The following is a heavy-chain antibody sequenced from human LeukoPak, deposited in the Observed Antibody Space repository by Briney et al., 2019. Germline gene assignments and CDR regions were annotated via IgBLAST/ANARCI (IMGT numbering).Heavy chain of an antibody. CDR2: ISSTSRSSYI. CDR1: GFSFGSYS. CDR3: ARGYIDNLGYSPRSAFDK. V-gene: IGHV3-21*01. J-gene: IGHJ4*02. D-gene: IGHD3-22*01. Sequence: PGGSLRLSCAASGFSFGSYSMNWVRQAPGKGLEWVSSISSTSRSSYIFYAESVEGRFTISRDNTKNSLFLQMSSLIAEDTAVYYCARGYIDNLGYSPRSAFDKWGQGTLVTVSS.